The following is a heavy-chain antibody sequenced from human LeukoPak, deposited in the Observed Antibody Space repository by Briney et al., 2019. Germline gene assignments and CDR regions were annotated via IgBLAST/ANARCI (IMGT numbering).Heavy chain of an antibody. CDR2: TYYRSKWYN. CDR1: GDSVSSNSAA. D-gene: IGHD1-14*01. Sequence: SQTLSLTCAISGDSVSSNSAAWNWIRQSPSRGLEWLGRTYYRSKWYNDYAVSVKSRITINPDTSKNQFSLRLSSVTAADTAVYYCARVFSYNNRWSFDYWGQGTLVTVSS. V-gene: IGHV6-1*01. CDR3: ARVFSYNNRWSFDY. J-gene: IGHJ4*02.